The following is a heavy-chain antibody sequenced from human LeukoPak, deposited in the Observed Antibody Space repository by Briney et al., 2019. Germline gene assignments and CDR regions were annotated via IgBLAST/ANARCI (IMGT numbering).Heavy chain of an antibody. J-gene: IGHJ4*02. CDR3: ARGSLGELSSLPLY. CDR2: IYYSGST. V-gene: IGHV4-39*07. Sequence: PSETLSLTCTVSGGSISSSSYYWGWIRQPPGKGLEWIGSIYYSGSTYYNPSLKSRVTISVDTSKNQFSLKLSSVTAADTAVYYCARGSLGELSSLPLYWGQGTLVTVSS. D-gene: IGHD3-16*02. CDR1: GGSISSSSYY.